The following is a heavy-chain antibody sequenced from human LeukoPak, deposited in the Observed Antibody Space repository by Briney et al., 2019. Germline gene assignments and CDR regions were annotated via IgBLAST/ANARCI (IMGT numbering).Heavy chain of an antibody. V-gene: IGHV3-23*01. Sequence: GGSLRLSCAASGFTFSNYAMSWVRQAPGKGLEWVSAISGSGGSTYYADSVKGRFTISRDNSKNTLYLQMNSLRAEDTAVYYCVKDRAYYPDDSGYPEAFDCWGQGTRVTVSS. CDR3: VKDRAYYPDDSGYPEAFDC. CDR1: GFTFSNYA. J-gene: IGHJ4*02. CDR2: ISGSGGST. D-gene: IGHD3-22*01.